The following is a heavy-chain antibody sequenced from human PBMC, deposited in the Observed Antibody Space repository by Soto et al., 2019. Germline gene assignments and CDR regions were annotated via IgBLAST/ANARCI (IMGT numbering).Heavy chain of an antibody. CDR1: GGSISNNNYY. Sequence: SETMSLTCTVSGGSISNNNYYWGWIRQPPGKGLEWIASIYYSGSTYYNPSLRSRVTMSVDTSKNQFSLKLTSVTAADTAVYSCARSSCTNGVCYLGYFDHWGQGTLVTVSS. CDR2: IYYSGST. V-gene: IGHV4-39*01. CDR3: ARSSCTNGVCYLGYFDH. J-gene: IGHJ4*02. D-gene: IGHD2-8*01.